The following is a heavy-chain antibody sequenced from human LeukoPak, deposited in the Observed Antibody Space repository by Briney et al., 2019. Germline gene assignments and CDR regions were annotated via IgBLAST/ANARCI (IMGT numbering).Heavy chain of an antibody. V-gene: IGHV4-30-4*08. Sequence: SETLSLTCTVSGGSISSGDYYWSWIRQPPGKGLEWIGYIYYSGSTYYNPSLKSRVTISVDTSKNQFSLKLSSVTAADTAVYYCARGGLGGYFDWSDTDTWGQGTLVTVSS. CDR3: ARGGLGGYFDWSDTDT. D-gene: IGHD3-9*01. J-gene: IGHJ5*02. CDR2: IYYSGST. CDR1: GGSISSGDYY.